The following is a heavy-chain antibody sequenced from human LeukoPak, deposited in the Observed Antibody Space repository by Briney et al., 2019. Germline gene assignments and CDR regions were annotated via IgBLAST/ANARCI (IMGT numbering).Heavy chain of an antibody. CDR1: GFTFNSYA. V-gene: IGHV3-64*02. CDR3: ARGKGIYCGGDCSALDY. J-gene: IGHJ4*02. D-gene: IGHD2-21*02. Sequence: GGSLRLSCAASGFTFNSYAMHWVRRAPGKGLEYVSAISTNGASTYYADSVKDRFSISRDNSKNTLYLQMGSLRAEDMAVYYCARGKGIYCGGDCSALDYWGQGTLVTVSS. CDR2: ISTNGAST.